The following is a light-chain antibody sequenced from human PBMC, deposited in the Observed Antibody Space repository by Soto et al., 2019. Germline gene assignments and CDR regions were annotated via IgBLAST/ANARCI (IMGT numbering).Light chain of an antibody. CDR1: QSVSRN. J-gene: IGKJ1*01. CDR3: QHYYYWPPWT. Sequence: EIVLTQSPGTLSVSPGERVTLFCRASQSVSRNLAWHQQKPGQAPRLLIYGVSTRATGVPARFSGSGSGTEFTLTISSLQPEDFAVYYCQHYYYWPPWTFGQGAKVDVK. V-gene: IGKV3-15*01. CDR2: GVS.